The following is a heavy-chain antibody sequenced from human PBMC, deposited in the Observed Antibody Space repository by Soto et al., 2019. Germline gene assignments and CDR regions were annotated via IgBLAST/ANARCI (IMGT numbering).Heavy chain of an antibody. CDR2: IYYSGST. V-gene: IGHV4-59*08. Sequence: SETLSLTCTVSGGSISSYYWSWILQPPWKGLEWIGYIYYSGSTNYNPSLKSRVTISVDTSKNQFSLKLSSVTAADTAVYYCARVNTMVRGVMKAPLTRKYYYYGMDVWGQGTTVTVSS. CDR3: ARVNTMVRGVMKAPLTRKYYYYGMDV. D-gene: IGHD3-10*01. CDR1: GGSISSYY. J-gene: IGHJ6*02.